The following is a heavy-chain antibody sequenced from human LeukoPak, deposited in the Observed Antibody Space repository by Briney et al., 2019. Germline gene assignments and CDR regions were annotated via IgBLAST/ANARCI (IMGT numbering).Heavy chain of an antibody. D-gene: IGHD5-24*01. CDR3: AGGQGWLLDY. CDR2: IKKYGSAR. CDR1: GFTFSSYW. J-gene: IGHJ4*02. Sequence: GVALRLSCAASGFTFSSYWVTWVRQAPGKGLEWVANIKKYGSARYYVDSVKGRMTSSRDNAKNSLFLQMNSLRVEDTAVYYCAGGQGWLLDYWGQGTLVTVCS. V-gene: IGHV3-7*05.